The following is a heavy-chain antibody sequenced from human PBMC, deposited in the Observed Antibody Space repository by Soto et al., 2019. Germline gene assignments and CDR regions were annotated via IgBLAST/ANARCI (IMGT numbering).Heavy chain of an antibody. CDR1: GFTFSSYA. CDR3: ARDRSSSGYDYGDY. J-gene: IGHJ4*02. CDR2: ISGSGGST. D-gene: IGHD5-12*01. Sequence: GGSLRLSCAASGFTFSSYAMSWVRQAPGKGLEWVSAISGSGGSTYYADSVKGRFTISRDNSKNTLYLQMNSLRPEDTAVFYCARDRSSSGYDYGDYWGQGTLVTVSS. V-gene: IGHV3-23*01.